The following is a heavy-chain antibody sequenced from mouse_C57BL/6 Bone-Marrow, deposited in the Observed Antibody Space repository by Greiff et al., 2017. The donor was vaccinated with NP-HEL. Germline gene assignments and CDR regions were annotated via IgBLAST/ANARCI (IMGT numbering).Heavy chain of an antibody. CDR1: GYTFTSYW. V-gene: IGHV1-55*01. CDR2: IYPGSGST. D-gene: IGHD6-1*01. Sequence: VQLQESGAELVKPGASVKMSCKASGYTFTSYWITWVKQRPGQGLEWIGDIYPGSGSTNYNEKLKSKATLTVDTSSSTAYMQLSTLTSDDSAVYYCAICLSAVPFAYWGQGTLVTVSA. J-gene: IGHJ3*01. CDR3: AICLSAVPFAY.